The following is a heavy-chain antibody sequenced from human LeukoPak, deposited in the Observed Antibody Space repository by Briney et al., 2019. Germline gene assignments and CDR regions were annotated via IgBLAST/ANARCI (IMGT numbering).Heavy chain of an antibody. CDR1: GGSFSGYY. V-gene: IGHV4-34*01. D-gene: IGHD6-13*01. Sequence: SETLSLTCAVYGGSFSGYYWSWIRQPPGKGLEWIGEINHSGSTNYNPSLKNRVTISVDTSKNQFSLKLSSVTAADTAVYYWARAQYSSSCDLGGQGTLVTVSS. CDR2: INHSGST. J-gene: IGHJ5*02. CDR3: ARAQYSSSCDL.